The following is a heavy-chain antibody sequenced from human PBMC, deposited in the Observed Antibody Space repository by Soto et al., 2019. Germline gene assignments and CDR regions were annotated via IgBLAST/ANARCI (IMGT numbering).Heavy chain of an antibody. Sequence: ASVKLSCKTSGDNFKKNVFTWVRQAPGQGLEWMGGTIPALGKTHYIEKFQGRVTITVDDATRTVYMEVRDLTSEDTAIYYCARGPFRLSAMAVWGQGTTVTVSS. CDR2: TIPALGKT. V-gene: IGHV1-69*10. CDR1: GDNFKKNV. CDR3: ARGPFRLSAMAV. D-gene: IGHD6-25*01. J-gene: IGHJ6*02.